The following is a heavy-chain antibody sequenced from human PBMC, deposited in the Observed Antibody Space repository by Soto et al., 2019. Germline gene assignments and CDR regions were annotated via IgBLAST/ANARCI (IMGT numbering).Heavy chain of an antibody. V-gene: IGHV3-23*01. J-gene: IGHJ4*02. CDR3: AKDSWGGAGSGWSHDY. CDR1: GFSFGNYA. D-gene: IGHD6-19*01. Sequence: EVQLLESGGGLVQPGGSLRLSCAGSGFSFGNYAMSWVRQAPGKGLEWVAAITGSGGRTYHAESVKGRLTISRDNSKNTLYLQMNSLRVEDTAVYYCAKDSWGGAGSGWSHDYWGQGIPVTVSS. CDR2: ITGSGGRT.